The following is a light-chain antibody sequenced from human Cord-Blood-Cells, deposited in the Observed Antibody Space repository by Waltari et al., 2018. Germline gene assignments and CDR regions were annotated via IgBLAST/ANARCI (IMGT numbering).Light chain of an antibody. CDR2: EGS. J-gene: IGLJ2*01. V-gene: IGLV2-23*01. CDR1: SSDVGSYNL. CDR3: CSYAGSVV. Sequence: QSALTQPASVSGSPGQSITISCTGTSSDVGSYNLVPWYQQHPGKAPKLMIYEGSKRPSGVSNRFSVSKSGNTASLTISGLQAEDEADYYCCSYAGSVVFGGGTKLTVL.